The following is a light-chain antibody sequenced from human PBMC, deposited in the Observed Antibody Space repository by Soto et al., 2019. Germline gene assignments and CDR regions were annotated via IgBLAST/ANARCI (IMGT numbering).Light chain of an antibody. CDR2: EVV. CDR1: KNDIGVYDF. Sequence: QSALTQPPSASGSPGQSVTISCTGTKNDIGVYDFVSWYQHHPGKAPRLIIYEVVQRPSGVPDRFSGSKSGNTASLTVSGLQAADEADYFCKPSAGSNPYVFGSGKKVTAL. CDR3: KPSAGSNPYV. V-gene: IGLV2-8*01. J-gene: IGLJ6*01.